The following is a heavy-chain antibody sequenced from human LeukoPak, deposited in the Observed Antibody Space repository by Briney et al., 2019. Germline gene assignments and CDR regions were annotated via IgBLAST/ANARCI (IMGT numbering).Heavy chain of an antibody. Sequence: SVKVSCKPSLYTVTSYVISWVRQAPAQGREWMGWVSAYNGNTNYPQKPQGRVTMTTDTSTSTAYMELRSLRSDDTAVYYCARNSVAGTFWFDPWGQGTLVTVSS. V-gene: IGHV1-18*01. CDR2: VSAYNGNT. CDR3: ARNSVAGTFWFDP. J-gene: IGHJ5*02. CDR1: LYTVTSYV. D-gene: IGHD6-19*01.